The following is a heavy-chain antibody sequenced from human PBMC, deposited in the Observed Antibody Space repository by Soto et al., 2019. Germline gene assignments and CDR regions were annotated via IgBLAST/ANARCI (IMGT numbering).Heavy chain of an antibody. CDR3: ARAGDLLRFLEWLLSYDDAFDI. Sequence: GGSLRLSCAASGFTFSSYGMHWVRQAPGKGLEWVAVIWYDGSNKYYADSVKGRFTISRDNSKNTLYLQMNSLRAEDTAVYYCARAGDLLRFLEWLLSYDDAFDIWGQGTMVTVSS. J-gene: IGHJ3*02. V-gene: IGHV3-33*01. CDR2: IWYDGSNK. D-gene: IGHD3-3*01. CDR1: GFTFSSYG.